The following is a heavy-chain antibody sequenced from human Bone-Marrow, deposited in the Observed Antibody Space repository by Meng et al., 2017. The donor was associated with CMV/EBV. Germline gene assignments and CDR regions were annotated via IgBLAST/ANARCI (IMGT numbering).Heavy chain of an antibody. V-gene: IGHV3-23*01. CDR2: ISGSGGST. Sequence: GESLKISCAASGFTFSNYAMHWVRQAPGKGLEWVSAISGSGGSTYYADSVKGRFTISRDNSKNTLYLQMNSLRAEDTAVYYCAKASLGIDYWGQGTLVTVSS. CDR3: AKASLGIDY. D-gene: IGHD2-2*01. CDR1: GFTFSNYA. J-gene: IGHJ4*02.